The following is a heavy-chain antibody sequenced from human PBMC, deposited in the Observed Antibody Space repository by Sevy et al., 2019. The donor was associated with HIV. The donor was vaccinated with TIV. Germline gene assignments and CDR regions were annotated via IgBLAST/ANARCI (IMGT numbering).Heavy chain of an antibody. CDR2: ISSSGSTI. J-gene: IGHJ6*02. V-gene: IGHV3-48*03. CDR3: ARENPGYYYYGMDV. Sequence: GGSLRLSCAASGFTFSSYEMNWVRQAPGKGLEWVSYISSSGSTIYYADSGKGRFTNSRYNAKNSLYLQMNSLRAEDTAVYYCARENPGYYYYGMDVWGQGTTVTVSS. CDR1: GFTFSSYE.